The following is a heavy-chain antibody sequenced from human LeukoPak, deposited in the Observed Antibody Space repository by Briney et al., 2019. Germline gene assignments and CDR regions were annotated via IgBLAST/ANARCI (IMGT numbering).Heavy chain of an antibody. J-gene: IGHJ3*02. V-gene: IGHV4-31*03. Sequence: SQTLSLTCTVSGGSISSGGYYWSWIRQHPGKGLEWIGYIYYSGSTYYNPSLKSRVTKSVDTSKNQFSLKLSSVTAADTAVYYCARDSLLIVDAFDIWGQGTMVTVSS. D-gene: IGHD3-16*02. CDR1: GGSISSGGYY. CDR2: IYYSGST. CDR3: ARDSLLIVDAFDI.